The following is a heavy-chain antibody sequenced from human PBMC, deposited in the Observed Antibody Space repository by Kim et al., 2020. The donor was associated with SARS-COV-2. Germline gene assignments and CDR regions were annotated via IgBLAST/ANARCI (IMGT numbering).Heavy chain of an antibody. D-gene: IGHD3-10*01. V-gene: IGHV3-11*05. Sequence: VQGRFTISRDNAKNSLYLQMNSLRAEDTAVYYCARDITMVRGVIYAYYFDYWGQGTLVTVSS. CDR3: ARDITMVRGVIYAYYFDY. J-gene: IGHJ4*02.